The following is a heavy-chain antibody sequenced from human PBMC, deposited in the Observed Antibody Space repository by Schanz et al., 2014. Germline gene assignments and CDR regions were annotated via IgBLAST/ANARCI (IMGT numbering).Heavy chain of an antibody. CDR3: ARDSRPNYDFLTAYYSIDY. J-gene: IGHJ4*02. CDR1: GFTFSSYG. D-gene: IGHD3-9*01. Sequence: QVQLVESGGGVVQFGRSLRLSCVASGFTFSSYGMHWVRQAPGKGLEWVAVIWSDGSTKYYADSVKGRFTISRDNSKNTLYLQMNSLRADDTAVYYCARDSRPNYDFLTAYYSIDYWGQGTLVTVSS. V-gene: IGHV3-33*01. CDR2: IWSDGSTK.